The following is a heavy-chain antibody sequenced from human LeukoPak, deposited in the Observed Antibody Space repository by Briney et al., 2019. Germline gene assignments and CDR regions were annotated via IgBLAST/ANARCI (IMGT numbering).Heavy chain of an antibody. J-gene: IGHJ6*03. D-gene: IGHD1-26*01. CDR2: IYPGDSDT. CDR3: ARSRYSGSYSYYYYMDV. V-gene: IGHV5-51*01. CDR1: GYSFTSYW. Sequence: PGESLKISCKGSGYSFTSYWIGWVRQMPGKGLEWMGIIYPGDSDTRYSPSFQGQVTTSADKSISTAYLQWSSLKASDTAMYYCARSRYSGSYSYYYYMDVWGKGTTVTVSS.